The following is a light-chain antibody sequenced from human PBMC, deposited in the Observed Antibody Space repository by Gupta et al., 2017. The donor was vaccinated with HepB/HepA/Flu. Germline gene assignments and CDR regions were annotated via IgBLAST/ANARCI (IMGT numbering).Light chain of an antibody. J-gene: IGKJ2*01. CDR1: QNIDWH. Sequence: DYNMTQSQPYLSAYVGDKVTITCRAVQNIDWHVIGYQHKPRSAPQLLIYGASTLQTDVPARFSGSGSGTNFTLTISGLQPDDFATYFCQQTYTTSYTFGQGT. CDR3: QQTYTTSYT. CDR2: GAS. V-gene: IGKV1-39*01.